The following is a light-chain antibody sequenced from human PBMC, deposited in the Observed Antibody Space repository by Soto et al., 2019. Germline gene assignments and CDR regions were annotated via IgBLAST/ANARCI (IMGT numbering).Light chain of an antibody. CDR1: QSISSW. Sequence: DIQMTQSPSTLSASVGDRVTITCRASQSISSWLAWYQQKPGKAPKLLIHDASSLESGVPSRFSGSGSGTEFTLTISSLQPDDFATYYCQQYKSYITFGQGTRL. CDR3: QQYKSYIT. CDR2: DAS. J-gene: IGKJ5*01. V-gene: IGKV1-5*01.